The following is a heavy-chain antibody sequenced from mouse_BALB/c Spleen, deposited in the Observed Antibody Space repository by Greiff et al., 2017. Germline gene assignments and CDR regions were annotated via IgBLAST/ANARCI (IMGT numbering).Heavy chain of an antibody. Sequence: VQLQQSGPELVKPGASVKMSCKASGYTFTSYVMHWVKQKPGQGLEWIGYINPYNDGTKYNEKFKGKATLTSDKSSSTAYMELSSLTSEDSAVYYCARGRDYYGSSYFDYWGQGTTLTVSS. J-gene: IGHJ2*01. D-gene: IGHD1-1*01. CDR3: ARGRDYYGSSYFDY. CDR1: GYTFTSYV. CDR2: INPYNDGT. V-gene: IGHV1-14*01.